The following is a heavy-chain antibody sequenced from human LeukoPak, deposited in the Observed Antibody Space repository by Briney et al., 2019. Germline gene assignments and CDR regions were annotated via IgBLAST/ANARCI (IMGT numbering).Heavy chain of an antibody. J-gene: IGHJ4*02. D-gene: IGHD6-13*01. CDR1: GFTFSSYA. CDR3: ARRSGAAAPFDY. V-gene: IGHV3-64*01. Sequence: GGSPRLSCAASGFTFSSYAMHWVRQAPGKGLEYVSAISSNGGSTYYANSVKGRFTISRDNSKNTLYLQMGSLRAEDMAVYYCARRSGAAAPFDYWGQGTLVTVSS. CDR2: ISSNGGST.